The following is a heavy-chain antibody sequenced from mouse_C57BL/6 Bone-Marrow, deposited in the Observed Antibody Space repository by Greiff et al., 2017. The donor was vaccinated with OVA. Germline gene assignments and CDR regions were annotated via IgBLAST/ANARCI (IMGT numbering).Heavy chain of an antibody. CDR3: ARSSFITTVVATVYFDY. CDR1: GYTFTDYY. D-gene: IGHD1-1*01. Sequence: VQRVESGAELVRPGASVKLSCKASGYTFTDYYINWVKQRPGQGLEWIARIYPGSGNTYYNEKFKGKATLTAEKSSRTAYMQLSSLTSEDSDVYFCARSSFITTVVATVYFDYWGQGTTLTVSS. CDR2: IYPGSGNT. V-gene: IGHV1-76*01. J-gene: IGHJ2*01.